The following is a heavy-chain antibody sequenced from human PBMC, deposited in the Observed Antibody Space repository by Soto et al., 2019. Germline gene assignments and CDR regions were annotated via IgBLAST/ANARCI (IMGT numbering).Heavy chain of an antibody. CDR3: ARHLSHFDFWSGYSPNLFDP. CDR2: IDPSDSYT. CDR1: GYSFTSYW. Sequence: GESLKISCKGSGYSFTSYWISWVRQMPGKGLEWMGRIDPSDSYTNYSPSFQGHVTISADKSISTAYLQWSSLKASDTAMYYCARHLSHFDFWSGYSPNLFDPWGQGTLVTVSS. D-gene: IGHD3-3*01. V-gene: IGHV5-10-1*01. J-gene: IGHJ5*02.